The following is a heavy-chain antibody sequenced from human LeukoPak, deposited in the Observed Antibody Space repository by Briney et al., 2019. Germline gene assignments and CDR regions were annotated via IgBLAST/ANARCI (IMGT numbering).Heavy chain of an antibody. V-gene: IGHV3-7*01. Sequence: PGGSLRLSCAAPGFTFSDSYMTWVRQAPGKGLEWVASIREDGSEKTSVDSVKGLFTISRDNAKNSLYLQMDSLRAEDTAVYYCARGPTNGQAFDYWGQGTLVSVSS. D-gene: IGHD2-8*01. CDR1: GFTFSDSY. J-gene: IGHJ4*02. CDR2: IREDGSEK. CDR3: ARGPTNGQAFDY.